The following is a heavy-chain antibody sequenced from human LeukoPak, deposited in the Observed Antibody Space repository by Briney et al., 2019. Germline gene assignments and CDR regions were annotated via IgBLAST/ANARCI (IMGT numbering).Heavy chain of an antibody. J-gene: IGHJ4*02. V-gene: IGHV4-61*05. CDR1: GDSISSSSYY. Sequence: SETLSLTCTVSGDSISSSSYYWSWIRQPPGKGLEYIGYTHYSGSTNYNPSLKSRVTISIDTSKNQFSLKLSSVTAADTAVYYCARHKNGGTYPIDYWGQGTLVTVSS. CDR3: ARHKNGGTYPIDY. CDR2: THYSGST. D-gene: IGHD1-26*01.